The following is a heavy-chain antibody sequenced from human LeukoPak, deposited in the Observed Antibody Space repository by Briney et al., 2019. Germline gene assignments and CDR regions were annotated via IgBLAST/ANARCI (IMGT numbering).Heavy chain of an antibody. Sequence: GGSLRLSCAASGFNFNTYGMHWVRQTPGRGLEWVAFIRYDGSSKYNTDSVKGRFTVSRDNPKNTLYLQMNSLRSEDTAVYYCATETMVRGVITFDYWGQGTLVTVSS. CDR3: ATETMVRGVITFDY. CDR2: IRYDGSSK. CDR1: GFNFNTYG. J-gene: IGHJ4*02. V-gene: IGHV3-30*02. D-gene: IGHD3-10*01.